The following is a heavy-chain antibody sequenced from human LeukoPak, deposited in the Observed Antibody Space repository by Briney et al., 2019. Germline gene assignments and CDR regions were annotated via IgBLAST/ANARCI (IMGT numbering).Heavy chain of an antibody. V-gene: IGHV1-69*13. J-gene: IGHJ6*02. CDR1: GGTFSSYA. CDR3: AQAKAIERCSGGSCYPGGIYYGMDV. D-gene: IGHD2-15*01. CDR2: IIPIFGTA. Sequence: PMASVKVSCKASGGTFSSYAISWVRQAPGQGLEWMGGIIPIFGTANYAQKFQGRVTITADESTSTAYMELSSLRSEDTAVYYCAQAKAIERCSGGSCYPGGIYYGMDVWGQGTTVTVSS.